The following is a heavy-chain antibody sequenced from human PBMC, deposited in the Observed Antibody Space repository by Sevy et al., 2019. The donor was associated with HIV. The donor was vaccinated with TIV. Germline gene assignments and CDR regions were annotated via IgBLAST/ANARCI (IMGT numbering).Heavy chain of an antibody. CDR3: AKRGGQYDLGMDV. Sequence: GGSLRLSCVASGFTFSSFEMNWVRQAPGKGLEWVSSISTSGSNRDYEDSLKGRVTISRDNAKKSLYLQMNSLRAEDTAIYFCAKRGGQYDLGMDVWGQGTTVTVSS. CDR1: GFTFSSFE. D-gene: IGHD1-1*01. V-gene: IGHV3-48*03. J-gene: IGHJ6*02. CDR2: ISTSGSNR.